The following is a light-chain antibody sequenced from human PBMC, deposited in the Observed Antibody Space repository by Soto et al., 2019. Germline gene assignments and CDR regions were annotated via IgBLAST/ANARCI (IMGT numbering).Light chain of an antibody. V-gene: IGKV3-20*01. Sequence: EIVMTQSPATLSVSPGERATLSCRASQSVSSNLAWYQQKPGQAPRLLIYGASSRATGIPVRFSGSGSGTDFTLTISRLEPEDFAVYYCQQYGTSRHGTFGQGTRLE. CDR2: GAS. CDR1: QSVSSN. J-gene: IGKJ5*01. CDR3: QQYGTSRHGT.